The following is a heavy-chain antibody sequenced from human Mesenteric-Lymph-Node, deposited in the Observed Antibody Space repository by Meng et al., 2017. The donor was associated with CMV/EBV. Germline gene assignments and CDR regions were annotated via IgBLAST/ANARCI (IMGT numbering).Heavy chain of an antibody. J-gene: IGHJ6*02. CDR1: GYSFTTHG. Sequence: ASVKVSCKASGYSFTTHGINWVRQAPGQGLEWMGWISAHNGDTKSAQNLQGRVTMTTDTSTSTAYMELRSLRSDDTAIYYCAREGGGIAVAGTNLVYYYGLDVWGQGTTVTVSS. CDR3: AREGGGIAVAGTNLVYYYGLDV. V-gene: IGHV1-18*01. CDR2: ISAHNGDT. D-gene: IGHD6-19*01.